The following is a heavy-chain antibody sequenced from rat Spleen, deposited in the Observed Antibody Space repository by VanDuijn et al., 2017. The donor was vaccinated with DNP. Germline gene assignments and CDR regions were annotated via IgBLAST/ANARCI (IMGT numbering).Heavy chain of an antibody. J-gene: IGHJ2*01. CDR3: ARLIPYYGYQDY. CDR2: IDNTGSN. D-gene: IGHD1-7*01. V-gene: IGHV3-3*01. Sequence: EVQLQESGPGLVKPSQSLSLTCSVTGYSITSSYRWTWIRKFPGNKLEWMGYIDNTGSNNYNPSLKSRISITRDTSKNQFFLQVNSVTTEDTATYYCARLIPYYGYQDYWGQGVMVTVSS. CDR1: GYSITSSYR.